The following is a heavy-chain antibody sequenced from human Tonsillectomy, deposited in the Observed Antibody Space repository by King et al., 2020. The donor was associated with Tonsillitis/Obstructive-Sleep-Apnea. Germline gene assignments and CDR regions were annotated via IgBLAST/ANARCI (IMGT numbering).Heavy chain of an antibody. D-gene: IGHD3-3*01. CDR3: ARESPTKTYYDFWSGYSQNAFDI. V-gene: IGHV7-4-1*02. J-gene: IGHJ3*02. CDR2: INTNTSNP. CDR1: GYTFTIYA. Sequence: VQLVQSGSELKKPGASVKVSCKASGYTFTIYAMNWVRQAPGQGLEWIGWINTNTSNPTYAQGFPGRFVFSLDTSVSTAYLQLSSIKAEDTAVYYCARESPTKTYYDFWSGYSQNAFDIWGQGTMVTVSS.